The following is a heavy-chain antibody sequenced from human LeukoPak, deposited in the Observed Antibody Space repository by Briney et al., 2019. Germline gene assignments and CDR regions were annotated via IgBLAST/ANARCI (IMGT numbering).Heavy chain of an antibody. V-gene: IGHV1-69*13. CDR2: IIPIFGTA. CDR3: ARDDSVGGSSWYNWFDP. Sequence: GASVKVSCKASGGTFSSYAISWVRQAPGQGLEWMGGIIPIFGTANYAQKFQGRVTITADESTSTAYMELSSLRSEDTAVYYCARDDSVGGSSWYNWFDPWGQGTLVTVSS. D-gene: IGHD6-13*01. J-gene: IGHJ5*02. CDR1: GGTFSSYA.